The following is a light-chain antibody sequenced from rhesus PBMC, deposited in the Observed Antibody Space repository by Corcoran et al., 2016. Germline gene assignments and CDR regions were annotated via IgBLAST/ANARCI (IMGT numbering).Light chain of an antibody. J-gene: IGKJ1*01. Sequence: DIQMTQSPSSLSASVGDRVTITCRASENVNNYLNWYQQETGKAPKLLISKASLLESGVPSRLSGRGSGTVYTFPISSLQPEDVASYYCQHGHGTPWTFGQGTKVEIK. CDR1: ENVNNY. CDR3: QHGHGTPWT. V-gene: IGKV1-74*01. CDR2: KAS.